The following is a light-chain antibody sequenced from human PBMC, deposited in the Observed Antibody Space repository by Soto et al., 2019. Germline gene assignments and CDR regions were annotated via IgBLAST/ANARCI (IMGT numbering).Light chain of an antibody. Sequence: EILLTQSPGTLSLSPGYIATLCCRSSQSGSSSYLAWYQQKPGQAPRLLIYGASSRATGIPDRFSGSGSGTDFTLTISRLEPEDFAVYYCQQYGSSPLTFGGGTRWIS. CDR1: QSGSSSY. V-gene: IGKV3-20*01. CDR3: QQYGSSPLT. CDR2: GAS. J-gene: IGKJ4*01.